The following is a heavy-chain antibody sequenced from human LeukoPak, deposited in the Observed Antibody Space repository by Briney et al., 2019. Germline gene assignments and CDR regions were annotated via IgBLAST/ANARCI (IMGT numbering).Heavy chain of an antibody. J-gene: IGHJ4*02. V-gene: IGHV3-23*01. D-gene: IGHD4-17*01. CDR3: AKDQAAFGDYDFDY. Sequence: GVSLRLSCAASGFTFSSYAMSWVRQAPGKGLEWVSFISGSGDSAYYADSVKGRFTISRDNSKNTLSLQMNSLRPEDTAVYFCAKDQAAFGDYDFDYWGQGTLVTVSP. CDR2: ISGSGDSA. CDR1: GFTFSSYA.